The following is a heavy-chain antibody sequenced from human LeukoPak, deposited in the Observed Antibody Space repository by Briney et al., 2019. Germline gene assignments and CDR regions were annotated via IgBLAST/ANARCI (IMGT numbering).Heavy chain of an antibody. CDR2: IIHSGTI. V-gene: IGHV4-38-2*02. CDR3: ARVGSGHRYGLESEFYFDL. D-gene: IGHD5-18*01. J-gene: IGHJ2*01. Sequence: PSETLSLTCTVSAYSISSGYFWGWVRLPPGKGLEFIGSIIHSGTIYNNPSLKSRVTISLDTSKNQISLRVRSVTAADTAVYYCARVGSGHRYGLESEFYFDLWGRGTLVTVSS. CDR1: AYSISSGYF.